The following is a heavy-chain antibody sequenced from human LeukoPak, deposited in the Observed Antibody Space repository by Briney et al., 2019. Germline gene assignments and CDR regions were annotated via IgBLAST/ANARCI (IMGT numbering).Heavy chain of an antibody. V-gene: IGHV3-66*01. D-gene: IGHD3-10*01. CDR2: INTGGDP. Sequence: PGGSPRLSSAASGFIVSDSYMSWVRQAPGKGLEWASLINTGGDPYYADSVKDRFTISRDSSKNTLDLQMGSLRAEQTAVYFCVGGTRWPVLDYWGHGTLLSVS. J-gene: IGHJ4*01. CDR3: VGGTRWPVLDY. CDR1: GFIVSDSY.